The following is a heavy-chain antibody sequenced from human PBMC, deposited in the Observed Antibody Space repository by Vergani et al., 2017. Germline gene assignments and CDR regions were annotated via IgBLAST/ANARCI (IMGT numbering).Heavy chain of an antibody. V-gene: IGHV3-30*18. CDR2: ISYDGSNK. D-gene: IGHD1-14*01. J-gene: IGHJ6*02. CDR1: GFTFSSSG. Sequence: QVQLVESGGGVVQPGRSLRLSCAASGFTFSSSGMHWVRQAPGKGLEWVAVISYDGSNKYYADSVKGRFTISRDNSKNTLYLQMNSLRAEDTAVYYCAKTGSNYYYYGMDVWGQGTTVTVSS. CDR3: AKTGSNYYYYGMDV.